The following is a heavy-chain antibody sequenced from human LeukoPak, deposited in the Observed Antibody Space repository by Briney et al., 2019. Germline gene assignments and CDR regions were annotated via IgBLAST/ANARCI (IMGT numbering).Heavy chain of an antibody. CDR2: IYYSGVT. CDR3: ARDSPPNV. V-gene: IGHV4-59*01. J-gene: IGHJ6*04. Sequence: SETLSLTCTVSGGSISRYYWSWIRQPPGKGLEWTGYIYYSGVTNYNPSLKSRVTISVDMSKNQFSLKLTSVSAADPGVYYCARDSPPNVWGKGITVAVSS. CDR1: GGSISRYY.